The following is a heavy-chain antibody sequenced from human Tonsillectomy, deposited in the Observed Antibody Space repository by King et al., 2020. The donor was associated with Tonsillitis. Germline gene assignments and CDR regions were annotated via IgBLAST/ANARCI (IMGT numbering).Heavy chain of an antibody. CDR2: TYYRSKWYN. Sequence: VQLPQSGPGLVKPSQTLSLTCAISGDSVSSNSAAWDWIRQSPSRGLEWLGRTYYRSKWYNDYAVSVKSRIIINPDTSKNQFALQPNSVTPEDTAVYYCARDGYNILGGMDVWGQGTTVTVPS. D-gene: IGHD1-1*01. V-gene: IGHV6-1*01. CDR1: GDSVSSNSAA. J-gene: IGHJ6*02. CDR3: ARDGYNILGGMDV.